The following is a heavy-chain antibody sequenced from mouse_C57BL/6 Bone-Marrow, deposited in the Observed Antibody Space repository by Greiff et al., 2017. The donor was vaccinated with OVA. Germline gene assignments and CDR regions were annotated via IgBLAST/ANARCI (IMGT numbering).Heavy chain of an antibody. CDR2: INPNNGGT. Sequence: VQLQQSGPELVKPGASVKMSCKASGYTFTDSNMHWVKQSHGKSLEWIGYINPNNGGTSYNQKFKGKATLTVNKSSSTAYMELRSLTSEDSAVYYCARGGYYGKFYWYFDVWGTGTTVTVSS. CDR1: GYTFTDSN. D-gene: IGHD2-1*01. V-gene: IGHV1-22*01. J-gene: IGHJ1*03. CDR3: ARGGYYGKFYWYFDV.